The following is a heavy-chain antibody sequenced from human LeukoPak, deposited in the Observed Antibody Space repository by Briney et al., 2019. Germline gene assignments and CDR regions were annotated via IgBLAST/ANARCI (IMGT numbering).Heavy chain of an antibody. CDR2: ISSSSSYI. V-gene: IGHV3-21*01. D-gene: IGHD3-10*01. Sequence: NPGGSLRLSCAASGFTFSSYSMNWVRQAPGKGLEWVSSISSSSSYIYYADSVKGRFTISRDNAKNSLYLQMNSLRAEDTAVYYCAPLTLWSNLIDYWGQGTLVTVSS. CDR3: APLTLWSNLIDY. CDR1: GFTFSSYS. J-gene: IGHJ4*02.